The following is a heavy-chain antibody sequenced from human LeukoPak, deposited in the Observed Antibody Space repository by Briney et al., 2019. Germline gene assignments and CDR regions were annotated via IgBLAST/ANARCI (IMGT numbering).Heavy chain of an antibody. Sequence: PSETLSLTCTVSGGSISSYYWSWIRQPAGKGLEWIGRIYTSGSTNYNPSLKSRVTMSVDTSKNQFSLKLSSVTAADTAVYYCARAREHDILTGYYNPNFDYWGQGTLVTVSS. D-gene: IGHD3-9*01. CDR3: ARAREHDILTGYYNPNFDY. V-gene: IGHV4-4*07. J-gene: IGHJ4*02. CDR2: IYTSGST. CDR1: GGSISSYY.